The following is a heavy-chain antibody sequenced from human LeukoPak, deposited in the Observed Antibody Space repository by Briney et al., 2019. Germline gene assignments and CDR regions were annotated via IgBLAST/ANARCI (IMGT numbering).Heavy chain of an antibody. CDR3: AKDELFQRGGGYFDY. CDR2: ISGSGGST. Sequence: PGGTLRLSCAASGFTFSSYGMSWVRQAPGKGLEWVSAISGSGGSTYYADSVKGRFTISRDNSKNTLYLQMNSLRVEDTAVYYCAKDELFQRGGGYFDYWGQGTLVTVSS. J-gene: IGHJ4*02. D-gene: IGHD6-6*01. V-gene: IGHV3-23*01. CDR1: GFTFSSYG.